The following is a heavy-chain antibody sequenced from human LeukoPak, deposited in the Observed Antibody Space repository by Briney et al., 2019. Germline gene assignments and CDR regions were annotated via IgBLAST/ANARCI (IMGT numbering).Heavy chain of an antibody. Sequence: PSETLSLTCTVSGGSISSYYWSWIRQPPGKGLEWIGYIYYSGSPNYNPSLKSRVTISVDTSKNQFSLKLTSVTAADTAVYYCARDYGGNSGWFDPWGQGTLVTVS. CDR3: ARDYGGNSGWFDP. CDR2: IYYSGSP. V-gene: IGHV4-59*01. D-gene: IGHD4-23*01. J-gene: IGHJ5*02. CDR1: GGSISSYY.